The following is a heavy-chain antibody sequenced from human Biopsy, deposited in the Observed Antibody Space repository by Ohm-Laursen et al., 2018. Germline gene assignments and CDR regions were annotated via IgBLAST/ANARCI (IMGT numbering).Heavy chain of an antibody. V-gene: IGHV1-69*13. CDR2: IIPMFGTA. D-gene: IGHD1-26*01. J-gene: IGHJ4*02. CDR3: ARGPHSGSHSCFDY. CDR1: GGTFINYA. Sequence: AASVKVSCKASGGTFINYAISWGRQAPGQGLEWMGGIIPMFGTANYAQLFQGRVTITADESTSTSYMELSSLTSEDTAIYYCARGPHSGSHSCFDYWGRGTLVTVSS.